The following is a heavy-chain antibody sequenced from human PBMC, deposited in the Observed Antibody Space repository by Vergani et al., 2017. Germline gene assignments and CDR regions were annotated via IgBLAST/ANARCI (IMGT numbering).Heavy chain of an antibody. J-gene: IGHJ4*02. D-gene: IGHD3-22*01. Sequence: QVQLQESGPGLVKPSQTLSLTCRVSGASINSRYYWSWVRQPAGKGLQWIGRVYFTGSTNYNPSLGSRVSLSIDTSKNQFSLKLHSVSADDTAVYLCARAEFSTNYYGQSYYFDFWGQGIPVTVSA. CDR1: GASINSRYY. CDR3: ARAEFSTNYYGQSYYFDF. V-gene: IGHV4-4*07. CDR2: VYFTGST.